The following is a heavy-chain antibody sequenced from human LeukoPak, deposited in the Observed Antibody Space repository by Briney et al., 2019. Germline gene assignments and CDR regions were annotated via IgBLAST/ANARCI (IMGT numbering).Heavy chain of an antibody. J-gene: IGHJ4*02. V-gene: IGHV1-69*11. CDR2: IIPIVGTT. CDR3: ARGGYYYDSSGYSHLPDY. Sequence: GASVKVSCKASGGTFSSYAFSWVRQAPGQGLEWMGRIIPIVGTTNYAQMFQGRVTITADESTSTAYMELSSLRSEDTAVYYCARGGYYYDSSGYSHLPDYWGQGTLVTVSA. CDR1: GGTFSSYA. D-gene: IGHD3-22*01.